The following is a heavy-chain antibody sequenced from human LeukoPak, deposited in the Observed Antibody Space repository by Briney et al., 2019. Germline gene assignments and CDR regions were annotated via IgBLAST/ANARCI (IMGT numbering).Heavy chain of an antibody. D-gene: IGHD3-22*01. J-gene: IGHJ4*02. V-gene: IGHV4-39*01. CDR3: ARLFPTPWNYYDSSGYFDY. Sequence: SETQSLTCTVSGGSISSSSYYWGWIRQPPGKGLEWIGSIYYSGSTYYNPSLKSRVTISVDTSKNQFSLKVSSVTAADTAVYYCARLFPTPWNYYDSSGYFDYWGQGTLVTVSS. CDR1: GGSISSSSYY. CDR2: IYYSGST.